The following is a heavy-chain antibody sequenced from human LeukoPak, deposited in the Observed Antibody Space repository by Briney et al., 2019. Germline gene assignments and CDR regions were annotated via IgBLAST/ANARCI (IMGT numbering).Heavy chain of an antibody. CDR2: ISYDGSNK. CDR1: GFTFSSYG. Sequence: PGGSLRLSCAASGFTFSSYGMHWVRQAPGKGLEWVAVISYDGSNKYYADSVKGRFTISRDNSKNTLYLQMNSLRAEDTAVYYCAKGLYYYDSSGYDAFDIWGQGTMVTVSS. D-gene: IGHD3-22*01. CDR3: AKGLYYYDSSGYDAFDI. V-gene: IGHV3-30*18. J-gene: IGHJ3*02.